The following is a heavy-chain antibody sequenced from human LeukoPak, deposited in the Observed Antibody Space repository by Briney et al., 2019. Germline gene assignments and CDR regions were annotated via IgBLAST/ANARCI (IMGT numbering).Heavy chain of an antibody. V-gene: IGHV3-30*18. J-gene: IGHJ4*02. CDR3: AKGDTPYRIAAAGIDY. Sequence: GRSPRLSCAASGFTFSSYGMHWVRQAPGKGLEWVAVISYDGSNKYYADSVKGRFTISRDNSKNTLYLQMNSLRAEDTAVYYCAKGDTPYRIAAAGIDYWGQGTLVTVSS. CDR2: ISYDGSNK. D-gene: IGHD6-13*01. CDR1: GFTFSSYG.